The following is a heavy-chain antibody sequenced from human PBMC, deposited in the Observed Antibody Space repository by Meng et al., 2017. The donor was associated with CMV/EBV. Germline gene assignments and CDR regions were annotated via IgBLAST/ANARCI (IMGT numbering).Heavy chain of an antibody. CDR1: GFTFSSYS. CDR3: ARGAHCSSTSCYNI. D-gene: IGHD2-2*01. J-gene: IGHJ4*02. Sequence: GESLKISCAASGFTFSSYSMNWVRQAPGKGLEWVSSISSSSSYIYYADSVKGRFTISRDNAKNSLYLQMNSLRAEDTAVYYCARGAHCSSTSCYNIWGQGTLVTVSS. CDR2: ISSSSSYI. V-gene: IGHV3-21*01.